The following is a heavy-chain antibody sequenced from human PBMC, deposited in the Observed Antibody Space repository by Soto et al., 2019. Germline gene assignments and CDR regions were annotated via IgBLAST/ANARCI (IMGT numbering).Heavy chain of an antibody. CDR2: INPSGGGT. D-gene: IGHD3-10*01. CDR3: ARDYYGGNGYDRYYYNYMDV. J-gene: IGHJ6*03. Sequence: ASVKVSCKASGYTFTSYHMHWVRQAPGQGLEWMGIINPSGGGTSYAQKFQGRVTLTRDTSTSTVYMEVSSLRSEDTAVYYCARDYYGGNGYDRYYYNYMDVWGKGTTVTVSS. V-gene: IGHV1-46*03. CDR1: GYTFTSYH.